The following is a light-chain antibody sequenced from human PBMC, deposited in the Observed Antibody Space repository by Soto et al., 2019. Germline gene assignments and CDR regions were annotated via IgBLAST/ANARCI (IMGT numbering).Light chain of an antibody. V-gene: IGKV1-5*01. J-gene: IGKJ1*01. CDR3: QQYSTFPRT. CDR1: QSISSW. Sequence: DIQMTQSPSTLSASVVDRVTITFRASQSISSWLAWYQQKPGKAPKFLIYDASTLESGVPSRFSGSGSGTEFTLTISSLQPEDFATFYCQQYSTFPRTFGQGTKVDIK. CDR2: DAS.